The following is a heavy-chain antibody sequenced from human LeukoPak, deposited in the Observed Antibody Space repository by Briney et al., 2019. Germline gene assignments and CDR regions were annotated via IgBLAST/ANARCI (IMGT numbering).Heavy chain of an antibody. Sequence: PSETLSLTCAVSGGSISSSNWWSWVRQPPGKGLEWIGEIYHSGSTNYNPSLKSRVTISVDKSKNQFSLKLSSVTAADTAVYYCARSRHIVVVTAIPRYRYFDLWGRGTLVTVSS. CDR2: IYHSGST. J-gene: IGHJ2*01. CDR3: ARSRHIVVVTAIPRYRYFDL. D-gene: IGHD2-21*02. CDR1: GGSISSSNW. V-gene: IGHV4-4*02.